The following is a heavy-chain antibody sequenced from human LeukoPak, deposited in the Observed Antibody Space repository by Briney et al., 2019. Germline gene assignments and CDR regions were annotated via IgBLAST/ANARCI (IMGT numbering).Heavy chain of an antibody. Sequence: SETLSLTCDVSGFSISSGYYWGWIRQPPGKGLEWIGSVYHSGTTYYNPSLKSRVAISVDTSKNKFSLKLSSVTAADTAVYYCASYYGSGVSAYNYYGMDVWGKGTTVTVSS. CDR2: VYHSGTT. CDR1: GFSISSGYY. CDR3: ASYYGSGVSAYNYYGMDV. V-gene: IGHV4-38-2*01. D-gene: IGHD3-10*01. J-gene: IGHJ6*04.